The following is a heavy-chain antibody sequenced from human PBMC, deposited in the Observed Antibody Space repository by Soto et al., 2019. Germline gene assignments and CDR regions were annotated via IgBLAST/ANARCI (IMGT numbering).Heavy chain of an antibody. D-gene: IGHD6-13*01. CDR2: IDWDDDK. CDR3: ARSIAGYYYYYYMDV. V-gene: IGHV2-70*11. J-gene: IGHJ6*03. Sequence: GSGPTLVNPTQTLTLTCTFSGFSLSTSGMCVSWIRQPPGKALEWLARIDWDDDKYYSTSLKTRLTISKDTSKNQVVLTMTNMDPVDTATYYCARSIAGYYYYYYMDVWGKGTTVTVS. CDR1: GFSLSTSGMC.